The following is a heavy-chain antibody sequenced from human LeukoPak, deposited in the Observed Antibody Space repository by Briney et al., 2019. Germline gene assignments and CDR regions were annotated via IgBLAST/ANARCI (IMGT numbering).Heavy chain of an antibody. CDR2: IIPIFGTA. CDR1: GGTFSSYA. Sequence: GASVKVSCKASGGTFSSYAISWVRQAPGQGLEWMGGIIPIFGTANYAQKFQGRVTITADESTSTAYMELSSLRSEDTAVYYCARGNIVVVVAATPVYWFDPWGQGTLVTVSS. D-gene: IGHD2-15*01. V-gene: IGHV1-69*13. J-gene: IGHJ5*02. CDR3: ARGNIVVVVAATPVYWFDP.